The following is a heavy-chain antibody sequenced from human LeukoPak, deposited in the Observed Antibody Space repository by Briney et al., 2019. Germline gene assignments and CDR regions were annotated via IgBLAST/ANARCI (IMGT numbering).Heavy chain of an antibody. J-gene: IGHJ4*02. D-gene: IGHD6-6*01. Sequence: GGSLRLSCAASGFTFSTYTMNWVRQAPGKGLEWVSSISGSGSYIYYADSMKGRFTLSRDNAKNSLYLQMNSLRAEDTAVYYCAREYSSSSGNDYWGQGTLVTVSS. CDR1: GFTFSTYT. V-gene: IGHV3-21*01. CDR3: AREYSSSSGNDY. CDR2: ISGSGSYI.